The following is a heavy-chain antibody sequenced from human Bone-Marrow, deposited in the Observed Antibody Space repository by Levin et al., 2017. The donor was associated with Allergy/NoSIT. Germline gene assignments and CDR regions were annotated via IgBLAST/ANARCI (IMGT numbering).Heavy chain of an antibody. V-gene: IGHV3-23*01. J-gene: IGHJ5*02. CDR2: ISGSGGRT. CDR1: GSTFSTDD. CDR3: AKDLSSWNDH. D-gene: IGHD6-13*01. Sequence: GGSLRLSCAASGSTFSTDDMSWVRQAPGKGLEWVSVISGSGGRTSYADSVKGRFTISRDNSENTLYLQMNSLRAEDTAIYYCAKDLSSWNDHWGQGTLVTVSS.